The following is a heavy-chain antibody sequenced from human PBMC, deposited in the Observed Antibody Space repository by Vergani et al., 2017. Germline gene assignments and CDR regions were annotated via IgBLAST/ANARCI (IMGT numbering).Heavy chain of an antibody. CDR3: ARGRGMENYYGSGSYRFNWFDP. CDR1: GYTFTSYD. Sequence: QVQLVQSGAAVKKPGASVKVSCTASGYTFTSYDINWVRQATGQGLEWMGWMNPNSGNTGYAQKFQGRVTITRNTSISTAYMELSSLRSEDTAVYYCARGRGMENYYGSGSYRFNWFDPWGQGTLVTVSS. V-gene: IGHV1-8*03. D-gene: IGHD3-10*01. CDR2: MNPNSGNT. J-gene: IGHJ5*02.